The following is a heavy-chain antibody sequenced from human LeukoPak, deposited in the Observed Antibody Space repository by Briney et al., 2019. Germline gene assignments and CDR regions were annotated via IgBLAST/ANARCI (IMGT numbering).Heavy chain of an antibody. D-gene: IGHD3-10*02. J-gene: IGHJ4*02. V-gene: IGHV3-33*01. CDR1: GSIFSSYG. CDR3: ARGAAEGCSYFDY. CDR2: IWYDGSNK. Sequence: AGSLRLSCAASGSIFSSYGMHWVRQAPGKGLEWVAVIWYDGSNKYYADSVKGRFTISRDNSKNTLYLQMNSLRAEDTAVYYCARGAAEGCSYFDYWGQGTLVTVSS.